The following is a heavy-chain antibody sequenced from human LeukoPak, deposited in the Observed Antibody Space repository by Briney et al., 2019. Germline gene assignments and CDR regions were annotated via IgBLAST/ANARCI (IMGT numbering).Heavy chain of an antibody. Sequence: ASVKVSCKASGYTFTGYYMHRVRQAPGQGLEWMGWINPDSGATNYAQKFQGRVTMTSDTSISTAFMELSRLRSDDTAVYYCARADRITLFGVVIIPRPDYWGQGTLVTVSS. CDR1: GYTFTGYY. V-gene: IGHV1-2*02. D-gene: IGHD3-3*01. CDR2: INPDSGAT. J-gene: IGHJ4*02. CDR3: ARADRITLFGVVIIPRPDY.